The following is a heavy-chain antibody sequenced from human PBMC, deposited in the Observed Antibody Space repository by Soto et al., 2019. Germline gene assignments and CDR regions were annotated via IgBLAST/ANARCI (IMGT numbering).Heavy chain of an antibody. CDR1: GGTFSSYA. CDR2: IIPIFGTA. Sequence: SVKVSCKASGGTFSSYAISWVRQAPGQGLEWMGGIIPIFGTANYAQKFQGRVTITADESTSTAYMELSSLRSEDTAVYYCASRIAAATTRSPHAIYGMDVWGQGTTVTVSS. D-gene: IGHD6-13*01. J-gene: IGHJ6*02. CDR3: ASRIAAATTRSPHAIYGMDV. V-gene: IGHV1-69*13.